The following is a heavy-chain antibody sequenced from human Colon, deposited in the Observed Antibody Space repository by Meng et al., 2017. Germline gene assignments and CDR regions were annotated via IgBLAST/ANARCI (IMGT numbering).Heavy chain of an antibody. CDR1: GASVSSDSHY. Sequence: VHLQGSGPGLWRPSGTLSLTCTVSGASVSSDSHYWSWIRQSPGKGLEWIGYIYYTGNTNYNPSLASRVSMSLDTSKNHFSLHLTSVTAADTAIYYCARVNGDFDEAWFDPWGQGTLVTVSS. V-gene: IGHV4-61*03. J-gene: IGHJ5*02. CDR2: IYYTGNT. D-gene: IGHD4-17*01. CDR3: ARVNGDFDEAWFDP.